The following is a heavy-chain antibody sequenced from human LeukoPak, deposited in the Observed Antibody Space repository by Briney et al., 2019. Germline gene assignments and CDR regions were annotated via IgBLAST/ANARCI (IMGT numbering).Heavy chain of an antibody. CDR2: ISVSGGLI. J-gene: IGHJ4*02. D-gene: IGHD3-10*01. V-gene: IGHV3-21*01. CDR1: GFTFGFYS. CDR3: AREFGGSASGAGY. Sequence: GGSLRLSCAASGFTFGFYSMNWVRQAPGKGLEWVSSISVSGGLIYYADSVKGRFTVSRDNAKNSLYLQMNSLKAEDTAVYYCAREFGGSASGAGYWGQGTLVTVSS.